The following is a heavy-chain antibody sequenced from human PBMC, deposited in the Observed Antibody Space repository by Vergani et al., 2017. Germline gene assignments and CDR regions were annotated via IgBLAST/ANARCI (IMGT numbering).Heavy chain of an antibody. CDR1: GGSISSGAYY. Sequence: QVQLQESGPGLVKPSQTLSLTCTVSGGSISSGAYYWSWIRQPPGKGLEWSGYIYYSGSTYYNPSLNSGVTLSVDTPKNQFSLKLSYVTAADTAVYYCAGGGRMAGAFDIWGQGTMVTVSS. CDR2: IYYSGST. V-gene: IGHV4-30-4*01. CDR3: AGGGRMAGAFDI. D-gene: IGHD5-24*01. J-gene: IGHJ3*02.